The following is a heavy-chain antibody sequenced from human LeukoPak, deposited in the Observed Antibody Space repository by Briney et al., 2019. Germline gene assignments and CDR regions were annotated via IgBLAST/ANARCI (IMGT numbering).Heavy chain of an antibody. CDR1: GFTFEDYG. CDR2: INWYGGSI. V-gene: IGHV3-20*04. J-gene: IGHJ4*02. CDR3: ARVTPTTIVGSTGWTVDY. Sequence: GGSLRLSCAASGFTFEDYGMSWVRQAPGKGLEGVCGINWYGGSIGYADSVKGRFTISRDNANKSLYLQMNSLRAEDMALYYCARVTPTTIVGSTGWTVDYWGQGALGTVSS. D-gene: IGHD1-26*01.